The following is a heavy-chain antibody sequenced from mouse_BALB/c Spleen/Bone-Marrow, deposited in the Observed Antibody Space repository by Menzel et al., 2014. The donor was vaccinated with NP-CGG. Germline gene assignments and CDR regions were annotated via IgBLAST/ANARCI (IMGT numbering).Heavy chain of an antibody. CDR2: ISCYNGAT. CDR3: ARGYGSSIRGAVDY. D-gene: IGHD1-1*01. J-gene: IGHJ4*01. Sequence: LVKTGASVKISCKASGYSFIGYYMYWVKQSHGKSLEWIGYISCYNGATSYNQKFKGKATFTVDTSSSTGYMQFNSLTTEDSAVYYCARGYGSSIRGAVDYWGQGTSVTASS. V-gene: IGHV1S34*01. CDR1: GYSFIGYY.